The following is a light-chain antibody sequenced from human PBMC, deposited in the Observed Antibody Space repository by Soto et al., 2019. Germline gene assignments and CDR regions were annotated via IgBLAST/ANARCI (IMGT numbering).Light chain of an antibody. Sequence: QSALTQPASVSGSPGQSITISCTGTSSDVGSYNYVSWYQQYPGKAPKLMIYDVSNRPSGVSYRFSGSKSGNTASLTISGVQAEDEAFYYCSSYTTSSTHVVFGGGTKFAVL. CDR1: SSDVGSYNY. CDR2: DVS. J-gene: IGLJ2*01. V-gene: IGLV2-14*01. CDR3: SSYTTSSTHVV.